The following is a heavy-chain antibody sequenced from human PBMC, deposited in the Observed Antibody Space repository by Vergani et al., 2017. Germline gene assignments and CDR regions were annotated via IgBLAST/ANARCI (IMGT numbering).Heavy chain of an antibody. Sequence: QVQLVESGGGVVQPGRSLRLSCAASGFTFNQYGMHWVRQAPGKGLEWVAVTWYDGNNKQYADSVKGRFTISRDNSKSTMYLQMNSLIDEDTGVYYCARDLRLLYNRFDSWGQGTLVTVSS. CDR2: TWYDGNNK. CDR1: GFTFNQYG. V-gene: IGHV3-33*01. J-gene: IGHJ5*01. CDR3: ARDLRLLYNRFDS. D-gene: IGHD1-14*01.